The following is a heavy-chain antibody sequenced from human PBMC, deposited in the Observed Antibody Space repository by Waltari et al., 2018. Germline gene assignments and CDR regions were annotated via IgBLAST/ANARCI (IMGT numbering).Heavy chain of an antibody. CDR1: GFTFSSYA. CDR2: ISSDGGST. CDR3: VKRYSYAYDY. Sequence: EVQLVESGGGLVQPGGSLRPSCSASGFTFSSYAMHWVRQAPGKGLEYVSAISSDGGSTYYADSVKGRFTISRDNSKNTLYLRMSSLRAEDTAVYYCVKRYSYAYDYWGQGTLVTGSS. J-gene: IGHJ4*02. D-gene: IGHD5-18*01. V-gene: IGHV3-64D*06.